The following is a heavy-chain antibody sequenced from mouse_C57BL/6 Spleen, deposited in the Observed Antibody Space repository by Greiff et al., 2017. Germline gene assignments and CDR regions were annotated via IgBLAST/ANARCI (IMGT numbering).Heavy chain of an antibody. J-gene: IGHJ4*01. CDR2: IDPSDSET. CDR3: AGGRTGGSSSYYAMDY. Sequence: QVQLQQPGAELVRPGSSVKLSCKASGYTFTSYWMHWVKQRPIQGLEWIGNIDPSDSETHYNQKFKDKATLTVDKSSSTAYMQLSSLTSEDSAVYYCAGGRTGGSSSYYAMDYWGQGTSVTVSS. D-gene: IGHD1-1*01. CDR1: GYTFTSYW. V-gene: IGHV1-52*01.